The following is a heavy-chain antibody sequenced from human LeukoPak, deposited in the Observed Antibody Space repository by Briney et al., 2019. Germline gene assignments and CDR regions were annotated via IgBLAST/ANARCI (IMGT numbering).Heavy chain of an antibody. CDR1: GFTFSSYG. V-gene: IGHV3-30*03. D-gene: IGHD1-26*01. CDR3: ARPEVGATGY. CDR2: ISYDGSNK. Sequence: QSGRSLRLSCAASGFTFSSYGMHWVRQAPGKGLEWVAVISYDGSNKYYADSVKGRFTISRDNSKNTLYLQMNSLRAEDTAVYYCARPEVGATGYWGQGTLVTVSS. J-gene: IGHJ4*02.